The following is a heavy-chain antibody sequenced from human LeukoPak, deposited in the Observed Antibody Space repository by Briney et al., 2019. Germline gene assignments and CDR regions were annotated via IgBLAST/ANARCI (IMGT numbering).Heavy chain of an antibody. V-gene: IGHV1-69*05. J-gene: IGHJ6*03. Sequence: GASVKVSCKASGGTFSSYAISWVRQAPGQGLEWMGGIIPIFGTANYAQKFQGRVTITTDESTSTAYMELSSLRSEDTAVYYCARSASSLKYYYMDVWGKGTTVTVSS. CDR3: ARSASSLKYYYMDV. CDR1: GGTFSSYA. CDR2: IIPIFGTA. D-gene: IGHD1-26*01.